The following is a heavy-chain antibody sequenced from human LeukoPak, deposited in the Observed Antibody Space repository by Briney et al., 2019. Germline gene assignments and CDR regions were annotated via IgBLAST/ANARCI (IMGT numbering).Heavy chain of an antibody. CDR1: GFTFSSYG. D-gene: IGHD2-15*01. CDR3: ARQGVVAATPFPKYNWFDP. CDR2: ISYDGSNK. V-gene: IGHV3-30*03. J-gene: IGHJ5*02. Sequence: GGSLRLSCAASGFTFSSYGMHWVRQAPGKGLEWVAVISYDGSNKYYADSVKGRFTISRDNSKNTLYLQMNSLRAEDTAVYYCARQGVVAATPFPKYNWFDPWGQGTLVTVSS.